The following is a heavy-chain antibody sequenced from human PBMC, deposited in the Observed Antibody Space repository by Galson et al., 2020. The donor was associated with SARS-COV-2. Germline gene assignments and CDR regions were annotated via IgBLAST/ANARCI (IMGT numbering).Heavy chain of an antibody. D-gene: IGHD3-16*02. Sequence: STYYNPSLKSRVTISVDTSKNQFSLKLSSVTAADTAVYYCASITFGGVIAPNYYYGMDVWGQGTTVTVSS. CDR2: ST. V-gene: IGHV4-39*01. CDR3: ASITFGGVIAPNYYYGMDV. J-gene: IGHJ6*02.